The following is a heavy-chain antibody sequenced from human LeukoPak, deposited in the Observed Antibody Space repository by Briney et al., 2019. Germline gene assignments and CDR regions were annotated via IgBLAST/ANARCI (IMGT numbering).Heavy chain of an antibody. V-gene: IGHV5-51*01. CDR1: GYSFTSYW. D-gene: IGHD1-26*01. CDR2: IYPGDSDT. Sequence: GESLKISCKGSGYSFTSYWIGWVRQMPGKGLEWMGIIYPGDSDTRYSPSFQGQVTISADKSISTAYLQWSSLKASDTAMYYCARHHSGSYYYYYYYMDVWGKGTTVTASS. J-gene: IGHJ6*03. CDR3: ARHHSGSYYYYYYYMDV.